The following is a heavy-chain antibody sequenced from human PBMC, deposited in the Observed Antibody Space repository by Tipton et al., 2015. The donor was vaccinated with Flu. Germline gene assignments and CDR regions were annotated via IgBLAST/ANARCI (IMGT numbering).Heavy chain of an antibody. CDR1: GDSVTSGSYY. CDR2: VYNSGFT. V-gene: IGHV4-61*01. CDR3: YEKNDGFDI. Sequence: TLSLTCTVSGDSVTSGSYYWSWIRQPPGKGLEWFGYVYNSGFTYYNPSLKSRVTISVDTSKNQFSLKPSSVTAADTALYYCYEKNDGFDIWGQGTMVTVSS. D-gene: IGHD3-3*01. J-gene: IGHJ3*02.